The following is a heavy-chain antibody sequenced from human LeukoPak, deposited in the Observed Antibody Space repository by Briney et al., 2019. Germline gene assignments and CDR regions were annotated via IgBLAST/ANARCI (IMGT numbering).Heavy chain of an antibody. D-gene: IGHD6-6*01. J-gene: IGHJ4*02. Sequence: SETLSLTCTVSGGSISISPYCWAWIRQPPGRGLERIGSIYYRGNTYHVPSLNSRVTISVDPSKNQFSLSVISVTAADTAVYFCARPTTGPAAQGYDSWGQGILVTVAS. CDR2: IYYRGNT. CDR3: ARPTTGPAAQGYDS. CDR1: GGSISISPYC. V-gene: IGHV4-39*01.